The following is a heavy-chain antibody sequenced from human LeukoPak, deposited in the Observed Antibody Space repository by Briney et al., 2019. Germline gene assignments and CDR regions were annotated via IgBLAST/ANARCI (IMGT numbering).Heavy chain of an antibody. V-gene: IGHV4-59*11. CDR1: GGSISSHY. D-gene: IGHD3-10*01. J-gene: IGHJ4*02. CDR3: ARGACGSGSREFDY. Sequence: SETLSLTCTVSGGSISSHYWSWIRQPPGKGLEWTGYIYYSGSTNYNPSLKSRVTISVDTSKNQFSLKLSSVTAADTAVYYCARGACGSGSREFDYWGQGTLVTVSS. CDR2: IYYSGST.